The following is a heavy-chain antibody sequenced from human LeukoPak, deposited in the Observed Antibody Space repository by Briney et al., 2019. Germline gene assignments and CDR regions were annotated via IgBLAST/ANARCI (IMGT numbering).Heavy chain of an antibody. CDR2: ISGSGGST. CDR1: GFTFSSYA. J-gene: IGHJ5*02. CDR3: AKSYNWNYASWFDP. V-gene: IGHV3-23*01. Sequence: GGSLRLSCAASGFTFSSYAMSWVHQAPGKGLEWVSAISGSGGSTYYADSVKGRFTISRDNSKNTLYLQMNSLRAEDTAVYYCAKSYNWNYASWFDPWGQGTLVTVSS. D-gene: IGHD1-7*01.